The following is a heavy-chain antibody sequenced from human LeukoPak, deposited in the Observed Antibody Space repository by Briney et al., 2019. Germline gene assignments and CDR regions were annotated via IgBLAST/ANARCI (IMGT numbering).Heavy chain of an antibody. Sequence: ASVTVSCKASGYTFIVYYIHWVRQAPGQGLEWMGWINPKNGGTNYLQKFQGRVIMTRDTSVSTAYMELSRLRSDDTAVYYCARGFGYSTAYDLDSWGQGTLVTVSS. V-gene: IGHV1-2*02. CDR2: INPKNGGT. CDR1: GYTFIVYY. D-gene: IGHD5-12*01. J-gene: IGHJ4*02. CDR3: ARGFGYSTAYDLDS.